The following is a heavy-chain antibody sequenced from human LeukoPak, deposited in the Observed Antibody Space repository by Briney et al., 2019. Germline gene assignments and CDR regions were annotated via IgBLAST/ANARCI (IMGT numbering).Heavy chain of an antibody. V-gene: IGHV4-4*07. Sequence: SETLSLTCTVSGGSITSYYWSWIRQPAGKGLEWIGRIYSSGSTNSNPSLKSRVTMSGDTSKNQISLNLTSVTAADTAVYYCARAPTREGGGALFDYWGQGTLVTVSS. CDR1: GGSITSYY. CDR2: IYSSGST. CDR3: ARAPTREGGGALFDY. J-gene: IGHJ4*02. D-gene: IGHD3-16*01.